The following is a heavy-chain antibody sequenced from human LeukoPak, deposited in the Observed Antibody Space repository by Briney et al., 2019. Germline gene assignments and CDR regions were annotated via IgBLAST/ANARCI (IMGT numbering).Heavy chain of an antibody. D-gene: IGHD5-12*01. CDR1: GGSISSSSYY. J-gene: IGHJ3*02. CDR3: AREGIYQSGAFDI. V-gene: IGHV4-39*02. Sequence: SETLSLTCTVSGGSISSSSYYWGWIRQPPGKGLEWIGSIYYSGSTYYNPSLKSRVTISVDTSKNQFSLKLSSVTAADTAVYYCAREGIYQSGAFDIWGQGTMVTVSS. CDR2: IYYSGST.